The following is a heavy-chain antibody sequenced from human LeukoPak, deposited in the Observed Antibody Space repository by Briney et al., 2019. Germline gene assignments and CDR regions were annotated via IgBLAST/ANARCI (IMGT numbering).Heavy chain of an antibody. CDR3: ARGLNSPLSDY. CDR1: GFTVTSSY. CDR2: VYSGGDT. Sequence: PGGSLTLSCAASGFTVTSSYMSWVRQAPGKGLEWVSFVYSGGDTYYADSVKGRFTISRDNSKNTLYLQMNSLRAEDTAVYYCARGLNSPLSDYWGEGTLVIVSS. J-gene: IGHJ4*02. D-gene: IGHD2-21*01. V-gene: IGHV3-66*01.